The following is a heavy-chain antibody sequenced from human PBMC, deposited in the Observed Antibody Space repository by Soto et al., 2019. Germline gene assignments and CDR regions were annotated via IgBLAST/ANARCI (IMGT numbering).Heavy chain of an antibody. J-gene: IGHJ5*02. CDR2: IYYSGST. V-gene: IGHV4-31*03. D-gene: IGHD6-13*01. Sequence: PSETLSLTCTVSGGSISSGRYYWSGIRQHPGKGLEWIGYIYYSGSTYYNPSLKSRVTISVDTSKNQFSLKLSSVTAADTAVYYCALQLVRVNYKSFDPWGQGTVVTVS. CDR3: ALQLVRVNYKSFDP. CDR1: GGSISSGRYY.